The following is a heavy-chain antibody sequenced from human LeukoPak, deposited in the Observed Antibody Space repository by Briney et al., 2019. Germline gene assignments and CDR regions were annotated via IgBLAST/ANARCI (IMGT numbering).Heavy chain of an antibody. J-gene: IGHJ3*02. CDR1: GGSISSGDYY. CDR3: ARDVHEGGSGYYPDAFDI. V-gene: IGHV4-30-4*08. Sequence: SETLSLTYTVSGGSISSGDYYWSWIRQPPGKGLEWIGYIYYSGSTYYNPSLKSRVTISVDTSKNQFSLKLSSVTAADTAVYYCARDVHEGGSGYYPDAFDIWGQGTMVTVSS. D-gene: IGHD3-22*01. CDR2: IYYSGST.